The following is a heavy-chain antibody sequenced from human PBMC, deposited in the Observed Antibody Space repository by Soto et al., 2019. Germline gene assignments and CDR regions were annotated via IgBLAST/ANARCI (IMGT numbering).Heavy chain of an antibody. CDR3: ARVSPNWNDSP. CDR2: ISAYNGNT. D-gene: IGHD1-20*01. V-gene: IGHV1-18*01. CDR1: GYTFTSYG. Sequence: ASVKVSCKASGYTFTSYGISWVRQAPGQGLEWMGWISAYNGNTDYAQKLQGRVTVTTDTSTSTAYMELRSLRSDDTAVYYCARVSPNWNDSPWGQGTLVTVSS. J-gene: IGHJ5*02.